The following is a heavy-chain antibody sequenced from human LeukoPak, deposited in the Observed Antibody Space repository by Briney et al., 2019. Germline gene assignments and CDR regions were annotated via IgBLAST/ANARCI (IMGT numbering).Heavy chain of an antibody. CDR1: GGTFSSYA. J-gene: IGHJ4*01. CDR2: INPNSGGT. Sequence: GASVKVSCKASGGTFSSYAISWVRQAPGQGLEWMGWINPNSGGTNYAQKFQGRVTMTRDTSISTAYMELSRLRSDDTAVYYCAREYSGGNFDYWGQGTLVTVSS. V-gene: IGHV1-2*02. D-gene: IGHD2-15*01. CDR3: AREYSGGNFDY.